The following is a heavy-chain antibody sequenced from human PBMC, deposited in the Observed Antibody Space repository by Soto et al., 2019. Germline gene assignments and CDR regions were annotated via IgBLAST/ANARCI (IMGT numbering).Heavy chain of an antibody. CDR2: INHSGST. J-gene: IGHJ6*02. V-gene: IGHV4-34*01. CDR1: GGSFSGYY. CDR3: ARDRGVAAAGTAYYYYGMDV. Sequence: SETLSLTCAVYGGSFSGYYWSWIRQPPGKGLEWIGDINHSGSTNYNPSLKSRVTISVDTSKNQFSLKLSSVTAADTAVYYCARDRGVAAAGTAYYYYGMDVWGQGTTVTVSS. D-gene: IGHD6-13*01.